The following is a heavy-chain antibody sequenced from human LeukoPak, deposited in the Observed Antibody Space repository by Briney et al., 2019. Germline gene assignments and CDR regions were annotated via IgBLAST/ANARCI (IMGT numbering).Heavy chain of an antibody. V-gene: IGHV3-33*01. Sequence: GRSLRLSCAASGFTFSSYGMHWVRQAPGKGLEWVAVIWYDGSNKYYADSVKGRFTISGDNSKNTLYLQMNSLRAEDTAVYYCARRTYDAFDIWGQGTMVTVSS. D-gene: IGHD1-14*01. CDR1: GFTFSSYG. CDR2: IWYDGSNK. J-gene: IGHJ3*02. CDR3: ARRTYDAFDI.